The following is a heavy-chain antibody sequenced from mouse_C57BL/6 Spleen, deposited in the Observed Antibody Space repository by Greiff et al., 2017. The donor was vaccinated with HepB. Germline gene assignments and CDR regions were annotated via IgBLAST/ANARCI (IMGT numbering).Heavy chain of an antibody. J-gene: IGHJ4*01. CDR1: GYAFSSSW. CDR3: ARVTYYDYEYYAMDY. D-gene: IGHD2-4*01. V-gene: IGHV1-82*01. CDR2: IYPGDGDT. Sequence: VQVVESGPELVKPGASVKISCKASGYAFSSSWMNWVKQRPGKGLEWIGRIYPGDGDTNYNGKFKGKATLTADKSSSTAYMQLSSLTSEDSAVYFCARVTYYDYEYYAMDYWGQGTSVTVSS.